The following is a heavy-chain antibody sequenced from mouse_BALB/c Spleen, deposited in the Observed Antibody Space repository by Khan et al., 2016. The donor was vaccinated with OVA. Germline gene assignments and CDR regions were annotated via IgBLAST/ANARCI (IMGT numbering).Heavy chain of an antibody. Sequence: QVQLQQSGLELVNPGASVKMSCKASGDTFISYYIHWVKQRPGQGLEWIGWIYPGDGRTKHNEKFKGKTTLTADKSSSTAYMLLSSLTSEDSAISVCAISYYGSFWYFDVWGAGTMVTVSS. J-gene: IGHJ1*01. D-gene: IGHD1-1*01. CDR1: GDTFISYY. CDR2: IYPGDGRT. V-gene: IGHV1S56*01. CDR3: AISYYGSFWYFDV.